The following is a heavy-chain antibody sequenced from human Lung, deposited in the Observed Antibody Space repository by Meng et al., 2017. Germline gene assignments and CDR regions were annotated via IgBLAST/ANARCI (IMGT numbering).Heavy chain of an antibody. D-gene: IGHD6-13*01. V-gene: IGHV1-3*01. CDR1: GYTFTNYA. Sequence: QAQLVQSGGEVKKPGASVKCSCKASGYTFTNYAMHWVRQAPGKRLEWMGWINAGNGNTKYSQKFQGRVTITRDTSASTAYMELSSLRSEDTAVYYCARSKSIAAAGGYWGQGTLVTVSS. CDR3: ARSKSIAAAGGY. CDR2: INAGNGNT. J-gene: IGHJ4*02.